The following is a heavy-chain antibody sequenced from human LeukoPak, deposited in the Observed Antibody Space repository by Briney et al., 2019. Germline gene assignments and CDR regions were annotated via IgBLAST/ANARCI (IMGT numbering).Heavy chain of an antibody. CDR1: GYTFTSYY. CDR3: ARGSPPRRNYDSRGYYSYYFDY. V-gene: IGHV1-46*01. J-gene: IGHJ4*02. Sequence: GASVKVSCKASGYTFTSYYMHWVRQAPGQGLEWMGIINPSGGSTSYAQKFQGRVTMTRDMSTSTVYMELSSLRSEDTAVYYCARGSPPRRNYDSRGYYSYYFDYWGQGTLVTVSS. D-gene: IGHD3-22*01. CDR2: INPSGGST.